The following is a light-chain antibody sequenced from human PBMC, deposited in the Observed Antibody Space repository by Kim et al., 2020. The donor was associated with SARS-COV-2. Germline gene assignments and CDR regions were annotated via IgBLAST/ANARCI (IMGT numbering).Light chain of an antibody. Sequence: ALGQTVRITCQGDSLRRFYASWYQQKPGQAPVLVFSSKNNRPSGIPDRFSGSNSGNTASLTITEAQAEDEADYYCNSRDSSGNYRLFGGGTQLTVL. CDR2: SKN. V-gene: IGLV3-19*01. CDR3: NSRDSSGNYRL. J-gene: IGLJ2*01. CDR1: SLRRFY.